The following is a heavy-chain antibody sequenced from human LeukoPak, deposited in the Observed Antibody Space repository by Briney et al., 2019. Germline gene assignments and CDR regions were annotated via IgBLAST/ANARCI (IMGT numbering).Heavy chain of an antibody. CDR1: GFTFHDHA. Sequence: PGGSLRLSCAASGFTFHDHAMHWSRQPPGKGLEWVSGISWNSASLGYADSVKGRFTISRDNAKNSLFLQMNSLRAEDTAFYYCVKDERLSGDYSGDAFDIWGQGTMVTVSS. V-gene: IGHV3-9*01. D-gene: IGHD4-17*01. J-gene: IGHJ3*02. CDR3: VKDERLSGDYSGDAFDI. CDR2: ISWNSASL.